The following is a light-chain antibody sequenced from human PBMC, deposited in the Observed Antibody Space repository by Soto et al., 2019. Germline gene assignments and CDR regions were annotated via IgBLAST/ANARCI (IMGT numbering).Light chain of an antibody. J-gene: IGLJ1*01. V-gene: IGLV2-11*01. Sequence: QSALTQPRSVSGSPGQSVTISCTGTRSDVGGYNYVSWYQQHPGKAPKLMLYDVTKRPSGVPDRFSGSKSGNTASLTISGLQADDEADYYCCSYAGSYIFVFGTGTKLTVL. CDR3: CSYAGSYIFV. CDR2: DVT. CDR1: RSDVGGYNY.